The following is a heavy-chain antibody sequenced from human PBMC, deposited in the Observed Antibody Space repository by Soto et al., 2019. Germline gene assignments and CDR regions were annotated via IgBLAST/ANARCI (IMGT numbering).Heavy chain of an antibody. D-gene: IGHD7-27*01. Sequence: QVQLVQSGAEVKKPGASVKVSCKASGYTFTSYYMHWVRQAPGQGLECMGIINPSGGSRSCAKKFQGGVTMTRDTSTGTSFMELSSLGSEDTGVYYCAGDTGEVWGQGTLVTVSS. CDR3: AGDTGEV. CDR2: INPSGGSR. CDR1: GYTFTSYY. J-gene: IGHJ4*02. V-gene: IGHV1-46*01.